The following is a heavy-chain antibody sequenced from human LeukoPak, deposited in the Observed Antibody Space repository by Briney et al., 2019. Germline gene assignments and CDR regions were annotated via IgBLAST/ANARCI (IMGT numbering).Heavy chain of an antibody. V-gene: IGHV3-23*01. CDR1: GFTFSSYA. D-gene: IGHD5-18*01. CDR3: AKIRYSYGYSLRFDY. Sequence: PGGSLRLSCAVSGFTFSSYAMSWVRQAPGKGLEWVSAISGSGGSTYYADSVKGRFTISRDNSKNTLYLQMNSLRAEDTAVYYCAKIRYSYGYSLRFDYWGQGTLVTVSS. CDR2: ISGSGGST. J-gene: IGHJ4*02.